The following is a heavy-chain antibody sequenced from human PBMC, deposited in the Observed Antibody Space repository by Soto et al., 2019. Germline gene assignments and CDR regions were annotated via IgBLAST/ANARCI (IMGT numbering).Heavy chain of an antibody. J-gene: IGHJ4*02. Sequence: QVQLVQSGAEMKKPGSSVKVSCKASGGSLNNYLITWVRQAPGQGLEWLGEIVPLSGATNSAQKFKGRVTITADDSTKTAYMELRSLRPEDTAMYFCARGGVDTVTFDYWGQGTLVTVSS. CDR2: IVPLSGAT. CDR3: ARGGVDTVTFDY. D-gene: IGHD5-18*01. V-gene: IGHV1-69*01. CDR1: GGSLNNYL.